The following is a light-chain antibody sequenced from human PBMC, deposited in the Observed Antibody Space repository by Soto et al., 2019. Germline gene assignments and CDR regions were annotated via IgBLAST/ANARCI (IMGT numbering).Light chain of an antibody. CDR1: SSDVGGYNY. CDR2: DVT. Sequence: QSALTQPRSVSGSPGQSVTISCTGTSSDVGGYNYVSWYQQHPGKAPKLIIYDVTRRPSGVPYRFSGSKSGNTASLTISGLQAADEADYYCCSYAGSYRRVFGGGTKLTVL. CDR3: CSYAGSYRRV. V-gene: IGLV2-11*01. J-gene: IGLJ3*02.